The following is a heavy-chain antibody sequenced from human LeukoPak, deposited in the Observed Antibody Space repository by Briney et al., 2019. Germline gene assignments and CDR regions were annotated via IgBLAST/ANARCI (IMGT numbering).Heavy chain of an antibody. CDR2: IYYSGST. D-gene: IGHD3-10*01. CDR3: ARSTWGLSYYYGAGTPFDY. CDR1: GGSISSSYY. V-gene: IGHV4-39*01. J-gene: IGHJ4*02. Sequence: SETLSLTCTVSGGSISSSYYWGWIRQPPGKGLEWIGSIYYSGSTYYNPSLKSRVTISVDTSKNQFSLKLSSVTAADTAVYYCARSTWGLSYYYGAGTPFDYWGQGTLVTVSS.